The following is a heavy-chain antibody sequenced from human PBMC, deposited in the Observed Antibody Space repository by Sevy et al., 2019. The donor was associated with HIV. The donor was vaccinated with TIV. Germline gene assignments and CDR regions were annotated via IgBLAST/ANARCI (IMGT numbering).Heavy chain of an antibody. Sequence: GGSLRLSCAASGFAFSDYYMNWIRQAPGKGLEWVSCISGLTNYINYADSVKGRFTISRDNAKNSVYLQMNILRAEDTAVYYCARRSSGWDYFDYWGHGTPATVS. J-gene: IGHJ4*01. CDR3: ARRSSGWDYFDY. CDR1: GFAFSDYY. V-gene: IGHV3-11*06. CDR2: ISGLTNYI. D-gene: IGHD6-19*01.